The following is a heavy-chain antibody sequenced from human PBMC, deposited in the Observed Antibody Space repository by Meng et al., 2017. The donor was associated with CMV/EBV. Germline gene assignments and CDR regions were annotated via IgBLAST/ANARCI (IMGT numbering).Heavy chain of an antibody. V-gene: IGHV3-21*01. D-gene: IGHD3-3*01. J-gene: IGHJ4*02. CDR1: GFTFSSYS. CDR3: ARAADLEWLLLNFDY. Sequence: GGSLRLSCAASGFTFSSYSMNWVRQAPGKGLEWVSSISSSSYIYYADSVKGRFTISRDNAKNSLYLQMNSLRAEDTAVYYCARAADLEWLLLNFDYWGQGTLVTVSS. CDR2: ISSSSYI.